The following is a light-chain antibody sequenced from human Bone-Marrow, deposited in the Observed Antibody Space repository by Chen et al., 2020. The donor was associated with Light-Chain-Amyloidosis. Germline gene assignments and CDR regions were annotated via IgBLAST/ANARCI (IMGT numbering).Light chain of an antibody. V-gene: IGLV6-57*01. CDR3: QSYQGSSQGV. CDR1: RGSIATNY. Sequence: NFMLTQPHSVSESPGKAVIISCTRSRGSIATNYVQWYHQRPGSSPTTVIYEDDQRPSGVPDRFSRSIDRSSNSASLTISGLKIEDEADYYCQSYQGSSQGVFGGGTKLTVL. J-gene: IGLJ3*02. CDR2: EDD.